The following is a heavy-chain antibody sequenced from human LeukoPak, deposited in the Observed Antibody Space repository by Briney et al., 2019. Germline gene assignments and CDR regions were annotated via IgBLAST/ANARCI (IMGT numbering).Heavy chain of an antibody. J-gene: IGHJ4*02. V-gene: IGHV3-49*03. CDR1: GFTFGDYS. CDR3: ARVANRVATLYYFDS. Sequence: GGSLRLSCAASGFTFGDYSMSWLRQAPGKGLEWIAFIRSRAYGATTEYAASVKGTFTISRDDSKSIAYLQMNSLKTEDTAVYHCARVANRVATLYYFDSWGQGTLVTVSS. D-gene: IGHD5-12*01. CDR2: IRSRAYGATT.